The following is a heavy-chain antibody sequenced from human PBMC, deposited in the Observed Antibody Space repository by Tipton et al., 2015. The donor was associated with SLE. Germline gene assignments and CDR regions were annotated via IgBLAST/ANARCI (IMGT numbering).Heavy chain of an antibody. CDR3: ARDLVGAIYYFDY. Sequence: RSLRLSCAASGFTFSSYAMHWVRQAPGKGLEWVAVISYDGSNKYYADSVKGRFTISRDNSKNTLYLQMNSLRAEDTAVYYCARDLVGAIYYFDYWGQGTLVPVSS. J-gene: IGHJ4*02. V-gene: IGHV3-30*04. D-gene: IGHD1-26*01. CDR1: GFTFSSYA. CDR2: ISYDGSNK.